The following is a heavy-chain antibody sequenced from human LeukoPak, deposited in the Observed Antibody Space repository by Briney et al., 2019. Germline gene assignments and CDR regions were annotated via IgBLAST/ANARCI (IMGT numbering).Heavy chain of an antibody. CDR1: RLTLGSHD. CDR3: VREARGYNYTYFDY. V-gene: IGHV3-13*01. J-gene: IGHJ4*02. D-gene: IGHD5-18*01. Sequence: VGSLRLSCTASRLTLGSHDMHWVRQTTGGGLERVAVVSAGHHAFHAGAVKARFNVSREDAKNALYPQMNSLRAGDTAVYYCVREARGYNYTYFDYWGQGSLVTVSS. CDR2: VSAGHHA.